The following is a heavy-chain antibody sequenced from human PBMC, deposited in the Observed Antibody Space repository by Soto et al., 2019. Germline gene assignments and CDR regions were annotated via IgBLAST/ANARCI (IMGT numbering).Heavy chain of an antibody. CDR2: IKQDGSEK. CDR3: ARDKTYYDFWSGYYYMDV. V-gene: IGHV3-7*01. Sequence: GGSLRLSCAASGFTFSSYWMSWVRQAPGKGLEWVANIKQDGSEKYYVDSVKGRFTISRDNAKNSLYLQMNSLRAEDTAVYYCARDKTYYDFWSGYYYMDVWGKGTTVTVSS. J-gene: IGHJ6*03. CDR1: GFTFSSYW. D-gene: IGHD3-3*01.